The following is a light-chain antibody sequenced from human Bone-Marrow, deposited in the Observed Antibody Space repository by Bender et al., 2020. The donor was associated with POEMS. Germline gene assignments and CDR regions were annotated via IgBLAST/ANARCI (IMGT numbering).Light chain of an antibody. Sequence: SYELTQPPSVSVSPGQTASITCSGDKLGEKYACWYQQKPGQSPVLVIYQDTKRPSGIPERFSGSNSGNTATLTISGTQAMDEADYYCQAWDSDIVIFGGGTKLTVL. CDR2: QDT. CDR3: QAWDSDIVI. J-gene: IGLJ2*01. CDR1: KLGEKY. V-gene: IGLV3-1*01.